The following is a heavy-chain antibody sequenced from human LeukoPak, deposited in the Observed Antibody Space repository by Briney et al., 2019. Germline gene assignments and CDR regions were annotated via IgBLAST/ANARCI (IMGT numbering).Heavy chain of an antibody. D-gene: IGHD7-27*01. V-gene: IGHV3-53*01. CDR2: IYTDGST. CDR3: ARETPGAGHFDY. J-gene: IGHJ4*02. Sequence: GGSLRLSCAASGFTLNSNYMSWVRQTPGKGLEWVSVIYTDGSTFYADSVKGRFSISRDISKNTLYLQMNSLGTEDTAVYYCARETPGAGHFDYWGQGSLVTVSS. CDR1: GFTLNSNY.